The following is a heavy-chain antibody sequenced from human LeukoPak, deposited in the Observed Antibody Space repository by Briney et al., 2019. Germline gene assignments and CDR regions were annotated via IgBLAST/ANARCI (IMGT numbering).Heavy chain of an antibody. CDR3: ASRSSGYYYYMDV. CDR1: GFTFSSYW. Sequence: PGGSLRLSCAASGFTFSSYWMHWVRQAPGKGLVWVSRINSDGSSTSYADSVKGRFTISRDNAENTLYLQMNSLRAEDTAVYYCASRSSGYYYYMDVWGKGTTVTVSS. D-gene: IGHD6-19*01. CDR2: INSDGSST. J-gene: IGHJ6*03. V-gene: IGHV3-74*01.